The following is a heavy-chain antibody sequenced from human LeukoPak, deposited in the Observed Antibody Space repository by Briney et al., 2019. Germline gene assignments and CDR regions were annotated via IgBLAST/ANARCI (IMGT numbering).Heavy chain of an antibody. D-gene: IGHD3-9*01. V-gene: IGHV4-39*07. CDR3: ARTKYFDWPFARNFDL. CDR2: INHSGST. Sequence: SETLSLTCTVSGGSISSSSYYWGWIRQPPGKGLEWIGEINHSGSTNYNPSLKSRVTISVDTSKNQFSLKLSSVTAADTAVYYCARTKYFDWPFARNFDLWGRGTLVTVSS. J-gene: IGHJ2*01. CDR1: GGSISSSSYY.